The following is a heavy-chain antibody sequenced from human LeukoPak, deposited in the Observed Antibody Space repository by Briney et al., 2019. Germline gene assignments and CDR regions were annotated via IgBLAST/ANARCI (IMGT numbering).Heavy chain of an antibody. V-gene: IGHV1-69*06. CDR2: IIPIFGTA. J-gene: IGHJ4*02. CDR1: GGTFSSYA. CDR3: ARGVGYGSGSLGY. D-gene: IGHD3-10*01. Sequence: WASVKVSCKASGGTFSSYAISWVRQAPGQGLEWMGGIIPIFGTANYAQKFQGRVTITADKSTSTAYMELSSLRSEDTAVYYCARGVGYGSGSLGYWGQGPWSPSPQ.